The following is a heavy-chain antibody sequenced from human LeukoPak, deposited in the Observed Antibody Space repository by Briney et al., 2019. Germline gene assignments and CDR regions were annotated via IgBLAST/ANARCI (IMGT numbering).Heavy chain of an antibody. D-gene: IGHD3-22*01. CDR2: ITHSGST. Sequence: SETLSLTSAVYGVSFSGYYWSCIRQTPGKGLEWSVEITHSGSTNYNPSLKSRVTISVDTSKNQFSLKLSSVTAADTAVYYCARGGYYYDSSGYLWYFDYWGQGTLVTVSS. J-gene: IGHJ4*02. CDR1: GVSFSGYY. V-gene: IGHV4-34*01. CDR3: ARGGYYYDSSGYLWYFDY.